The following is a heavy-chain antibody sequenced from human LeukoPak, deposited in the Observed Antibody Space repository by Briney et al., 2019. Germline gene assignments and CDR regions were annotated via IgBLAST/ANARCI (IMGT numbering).Heavy chain of an antibody. CDR3: ANEGVSSTYNC. V-gene: IGHV3-9*01. CDR1: GFTFDDYA. J-gene: IGHJ4*02. CDR2: ISWNSGSI. D-gene: IGHD2/OR15-2a*01. Sequence: GGSLRLSCAASGFTFDDYAMHWVRQAPGKGLEWVSGISWNSGSIGYADSVKGRFTISRENAKNTLYLQMNSLRAEDTALSYCANEGVSSTYNCWGKRTPVTVSS.